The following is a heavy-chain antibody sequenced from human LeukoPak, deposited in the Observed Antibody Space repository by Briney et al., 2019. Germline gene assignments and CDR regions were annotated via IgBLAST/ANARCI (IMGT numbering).Heavy chain of an antibody. Sequence: PGGSLRLSCEASGFTFSAYAMTWVRQAPGKGLEWVGRIKTKTDGGTTDYAAPVKGRFTISRDDSKNTLYLQMNSLKTEDTALYYCITVTAVVVAATPAEGGQGTLVTVSS. J-gene: IGHJ4*02. CDR1: GFTFSAYA. V-gene: IGHV3-15*01. CDR3: ITVTAVVVAATPAE. CDR2: IKTKTDGGTT. D-gene: IGHD2-15*01.